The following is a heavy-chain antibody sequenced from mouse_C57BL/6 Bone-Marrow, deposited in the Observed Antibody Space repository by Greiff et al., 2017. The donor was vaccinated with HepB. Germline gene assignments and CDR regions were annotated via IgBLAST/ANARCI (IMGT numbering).Heavy chain of an antibody. J-gene: IGHJ1*03. Sequence: QVHVKQPGAELVRPGSSVKLSCKASGYTFTSYWMDWVKQRPGQGLEWIGNIYPSDSETHYNQKFKDKATLTVDKSSSTAYRQLSSLTSEDSAVYYCARFTTTVVANFDVWGTGTTVTVSS. CDR1: GYTFTSYW. CDR2: IYPSDSET. CDR3: ARFTTTVVANFDV. V-gene: IGHV1-61*01. D-gene: IGHD1-1*01.